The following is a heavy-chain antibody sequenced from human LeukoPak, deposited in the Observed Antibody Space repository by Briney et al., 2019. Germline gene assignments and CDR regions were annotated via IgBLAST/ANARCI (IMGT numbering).Heavy chain of an antibody. D-gene: IGHD3-10*01. CDR2: IYTSGST. CDR1: GGSISSYY. V-gene: IGHV4-4*07. Sequence: ASETLSLTCTVSGGSISSYYWSWIRQPAGKGLEWIGRIYTSGSTNYNPSLKSRVTMSVDTSRNQFSLKLSSVTAADTAVYYCARDFEEFDAFDIWGQGTMVTVPS. CDR3: ARDFEEFDAFDI. J-gene: IGHJ3*02.